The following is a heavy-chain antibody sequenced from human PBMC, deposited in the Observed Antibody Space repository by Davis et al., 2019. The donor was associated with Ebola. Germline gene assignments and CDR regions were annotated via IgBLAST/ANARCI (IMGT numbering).Heavy chain of an antibody. Sequence: GESLKISCAASGFTFSDYYMSWIRQAPGKGLEWVSYISSSGSTIYYADSVKGRFTISRDNAKNSLYLQMNSLRAEDTAVYYCAREWGGSYGSPPNAFDIWGQGTMVTVSS. CDR1: GFTFSDYY. CDR3: AREWGGSYGSPPNAFDI. J-gene: IGHJ3*02. D-gene: IGHD1-26*01. V-gene: IGHV3-11*04. CDR2: ISSSGSTI.